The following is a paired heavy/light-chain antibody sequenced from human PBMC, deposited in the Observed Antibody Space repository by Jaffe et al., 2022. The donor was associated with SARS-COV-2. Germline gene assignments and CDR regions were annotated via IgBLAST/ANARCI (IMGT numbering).Heavy chain of an antibody. CDR1: GFSFSTSW. CDR2: IKQDGSQK. V-gene: IGHV3-7*04. J-gene: IGHJ3*02. Sequence: EGQLVESGGGLVQPGGSLRLSCAASGFSFSTSWMSWVRQTQAPGKRLEWVGNIKQDGSQKNYVDSVKGRFTISRDNAKNSLFLQMNNLRAEDTALYYCARGTFGDSVFDIWGQGTMVTVSS. CDR3: ARGTFGDSVFDI. D-gene: IGHD3-10*01.
Light chain of an antibody. CDR1: QSLLHSNGYNY. V-gene: IGKV2-28*01. J-gene: IGKJ5*01. CDR3: MQALQTPT. CDR2: SAS. Sequence: EIVMTQSPLSLPVTPGEPASISCRSSQSLLHSNGYNYLDWYLQKPGQSPQLLIYSASSRASGVPDRFSGSGSGTDFTLRISRVEAEDVGVYYCMQALQTPTFGQGTRLEIK.